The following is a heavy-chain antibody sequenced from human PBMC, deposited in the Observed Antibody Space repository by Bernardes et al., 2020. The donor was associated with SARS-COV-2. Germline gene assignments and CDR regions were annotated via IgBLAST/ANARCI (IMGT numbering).Heavy chain of an antibody. Sequence: ASVKVSCKASGYTLTSHVISWVRQASEQGLEWMGWSSAYHGSTNYAQKFQGRVTITTSTSTSTAYMELRSLRSDDTAVYYGAREVRERYYYDSSVSYLGAPNYWGQGTLVTVSS. CDR2: SSAYHGST. CDR3: AREVRERYYYDSSVSYLGAPNY. D-gene: IGHD3-22*01. CDR1: GYTLTSHV. J-gene: IGHJ4*02. V-gene: IGHV1-18*01.